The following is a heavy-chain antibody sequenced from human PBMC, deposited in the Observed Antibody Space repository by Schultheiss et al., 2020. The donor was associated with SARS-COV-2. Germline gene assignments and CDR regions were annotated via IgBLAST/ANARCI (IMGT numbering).Heavy chain of an antibody. V-gene: IGHV3-11*06. Sequence: GGSLRLSCAASGFTFSDYYMSWIRLAPGKGLEWVSSIDGSSSYRYYGDSVKGRFTISRDNAKNSLYLQMNSLRAEDTAVYYCARKDWYFDLWGRGTLVTVSS. CDR1: GFTFSDYY. CDR3: ARKDWYFDL. CDR2: IDGSSSYR. J-gene: IGHJ2*01.